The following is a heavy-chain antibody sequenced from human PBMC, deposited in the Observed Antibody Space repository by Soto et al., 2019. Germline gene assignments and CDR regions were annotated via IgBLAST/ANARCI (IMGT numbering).Heavy chain of an antibody. CDR3: ARLIVAGYYYDSRRGLSSIEP. CDR2: INHSGRT. CDR1: RSSISSEDYS. Sequence: SETLSLTCAASRSSISSEDYSWSWIRQPPGKGLEWIGCINHSGRTYYNPSLKSRASVSGEGSKNLFSLNLSSVTAADTAMYYCARLIVAGYYYDSRRGLSSIEPGGQGTLVAVSS. D-gene: IGHD3-22*01. J-gene: IGHJ5*02. V-gene: IGHV4-30-2*01.